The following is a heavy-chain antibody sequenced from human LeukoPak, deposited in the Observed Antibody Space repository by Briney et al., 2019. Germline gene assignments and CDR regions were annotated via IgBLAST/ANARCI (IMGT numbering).Heavy chain of an antibody. J-gene: IGHJ3*02. Sequence: GGSLRLSCAASGFTFSSHRMHWVRQAPGKGLEWVSSIGSSSRSMYYADSVKGRFTISRDNAKNSLYLQMNSLRAEDTAVYYCARESGLEAFDIWGQGTMVTVSS. CDR2: IGSSSRSM. D-gene: IGHD1-1*01. V-gene: IGHV3-21*01. CDR3: ARESGLEAFDI. CDR1: GFTFSSHR.